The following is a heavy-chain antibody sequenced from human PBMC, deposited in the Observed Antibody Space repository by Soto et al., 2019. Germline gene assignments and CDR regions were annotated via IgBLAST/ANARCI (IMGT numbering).Heavy chain of an antibody. CDR2: ISWNSGSI. Sequence: GGSLRLSCAASGFTFDDYAMHWVRQAPGKGLEWVSGISWNSGSIGYAESVKGRFTISRDNAKNYLYLQMNSLRDEDTALSYCAKDIWRYDSIGYYICRAFDIWGQGTLVTVSS. J-gene: IGHJ3*02. CDR3: AKDIWRYDSIGYYICRAFDI. V-gene: IGHV3-9*01. CDR1: GFTFDDYA. D-gene: IGHD3-22*01.